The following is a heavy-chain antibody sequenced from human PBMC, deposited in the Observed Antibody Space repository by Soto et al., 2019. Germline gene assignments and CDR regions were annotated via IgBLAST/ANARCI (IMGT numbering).Heavy chain of an antibody. J-gene: IGHJ5*02. V-gene: IGHV2-5*02. D-gene: IGHD3-10*01. Sequence: QITLKESGPTLVKPTQTLTQTCTFSGFSLSTIGVGVGWMCQPPGKALECLALIYWDDDKRYSPSLKSRLTITKDTSKNQVVLTMTNMDPVDTATYYCAHIPNYYQYNWFDPWGQGTLVTVSS. CDR1: GFSLSTIGVG. CDR3: AHIPNYYQYNWFDP. CDR2: IYWDDDK.